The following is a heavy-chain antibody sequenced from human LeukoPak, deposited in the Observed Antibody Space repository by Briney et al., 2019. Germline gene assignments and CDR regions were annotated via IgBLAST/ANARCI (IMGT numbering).Heavy chain of an antibody. D-gene: IGHD3-10*01. V-gene: IGHV1-69*05. CDR2: IIPIFGTA. J-gene: IGHJ6*03. Sequence: SVKVPCKASGGTFSSYAIIWVRQAPGQGLEWMGGIIPIFGTANYAQKFQGRVTITTDESTSTAYMELSSLRSEDTAVYYCASSPSPENMVRGVIKETYYYYMDVWGKGTTVTVSS. CDR3: ASSPSPENMVRGVIKETYYYYMDV. CDR1: GGTFSSYA.